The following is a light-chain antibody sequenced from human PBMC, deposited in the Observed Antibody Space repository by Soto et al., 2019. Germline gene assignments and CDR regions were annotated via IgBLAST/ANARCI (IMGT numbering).Light chain of an antibody. CDR3: LQDHSYPWT. Sequence: DIQMTQSPSSLSASVGDRVTVTCRASQSISSYLNWYQQKPGKAPNLLIHAAFNLQSGVPSRFSGSASGTEFTLTISSLQPEDLASYYCLQDHSYPWTFGQGTKVDI. V-gene: IGKV1-39*01. CDR2: AAF. J-gene: IGKJ1*01. CDR1: QSISSY.